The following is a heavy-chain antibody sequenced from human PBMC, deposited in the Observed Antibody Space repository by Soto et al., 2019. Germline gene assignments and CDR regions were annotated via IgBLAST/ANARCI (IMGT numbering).Heavy chain of an antibody. Sequence: GGSLRLSCVAPDFSFTHHAMTWVRLPPGKGLQWVAALSHDGGNIYYRDSVRGRFTISRDNSKNTLYLQMHSLKAEDTAVYFCAKQMGTWVDTAIDFWGQVTQGTVSS. D-gene: IGHD1-1*01. V-gene: IGHV3-23*01. J-gene: IGHJ4*02. CDR2: LSHDGGNI. CDR3: AKQMGTWVDTAIDF. CDR1: DFSFTHHA.